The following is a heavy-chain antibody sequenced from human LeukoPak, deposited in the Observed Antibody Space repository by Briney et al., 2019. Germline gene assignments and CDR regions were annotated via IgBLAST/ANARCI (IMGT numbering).Heavy chain of an antibody. J-gene: IGHJ4*02. D-gene: IGHD1-26*01. CDR3: ARWGGSYYGLLVPFFDY. CDR1: GYTFTGYY. Sequence: WASVKVSCKASGYTFTGYYMHWVRQAPGQGLEWMGWINPNSGGTNYAQKFQGRVTMTRDTSISTAYMELSRLRSDDTAVYYCARWGGSYYGLLVPFFDYWGQGTLVTVSS. CDR2: INPNSGGT. V-gene: IGHV1-2*02.